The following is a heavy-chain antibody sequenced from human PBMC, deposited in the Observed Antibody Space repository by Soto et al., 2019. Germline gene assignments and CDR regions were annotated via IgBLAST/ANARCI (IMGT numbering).Heavy chain of an antibody. CDR1: GNIFTRNC. V-gene: IGHV1-18*04. CDR3: AKFPHNFNCLPYCLDV. J-gene: IGHJ6*02. D-gene: IGHD1-1*01. Sequence: ASVNVSCKASGNIFTRNCCTRVRQAPAEELEWMGWIRADNGNHNYGQNYQGRLIRTTDTSTRTAYFELRSLLSDDTAVYYCAKFPHNFNCLPYCLDVWGQGTTVTVSS. CDR2: IRADNGNH.